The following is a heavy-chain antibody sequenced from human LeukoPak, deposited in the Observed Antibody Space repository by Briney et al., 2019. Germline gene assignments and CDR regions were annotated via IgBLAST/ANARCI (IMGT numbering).Heavy chain of an antibody. J-gene: IGHJ6*02. D-gene: IGHD3-22*01. CDR1: GGSISSYY. Sequence: PSETLSLTCTVSGGSISSYYWSWIRQPPGKGLECIGYIYYSGSTNYNPSLKSRVTISVDTSKNQFSLKLSSVTAADTVVYYCARAVVIRDYYYGMDVWGQGTTVTVSS. CDR3: ARAVVIRDYYYGMDV. CDR2: IYYSGST. V-gene: IGHV4-59*01.